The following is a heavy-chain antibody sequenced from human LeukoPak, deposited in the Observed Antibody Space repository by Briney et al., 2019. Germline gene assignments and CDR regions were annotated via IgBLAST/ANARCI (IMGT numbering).Heavy chain of an antibody. V-gene: IGHV3-38-3*01. Sequence: GGSLRLSCAASGFTVSSNEMSWVRQAPGKGLEWVSSISGGSTYYADSRKGRFTISRDNAKNSLYLQMNSLRAEDTAVYYCASPIVVMDRELWGGLFDYWGQGTLVTVSS. CDR3: ASPIVVMDRELWGGLFDY. CDR2: ISGGST. J-gene: IGHJ4*02. D-gene: IGHD3-16*01. CDR1: GFTVSSNE.